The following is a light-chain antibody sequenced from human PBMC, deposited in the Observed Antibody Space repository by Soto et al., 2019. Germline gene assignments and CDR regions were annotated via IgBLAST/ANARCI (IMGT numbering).Light chain of an antibody. CDR2: AAS. V-gene: IGKV1-39*01. Sequence: DIQMTQSRSSLSASVGDRVTITCRASQSISSYLNWYQQKPGKAPKLLIYAASSLQSGVPSRFSGSGSGTDFTLTISSLQPEDFATYYCQQSYSTPVTFGQGTRLENK. CDR1: QSISSY. J-gene: IGKJ5*01. CDR3: QQSYSTPVT.